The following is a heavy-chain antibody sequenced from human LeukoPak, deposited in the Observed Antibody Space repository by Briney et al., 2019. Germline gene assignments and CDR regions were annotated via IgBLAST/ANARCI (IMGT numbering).Heavy chain of an antibody. V-gene: IGHV4-34*01. CDR3: ARRAGTTRGRYFDY. D-gene: IGHD1-1*01. CDR2: INHSGST. CDR1: GGSFSGYY. J-gene: IGHJ4*02. Sequence: SETLTLTCAVYGGSFSGYYWSWIRQPPGKGLEWIGEINHSGSTNYNPSLKSRVTISVDTSKNQFYLKLSSVTAADTAVYYCARRAGTTRGRYFDYWGQGTLVTVSS.